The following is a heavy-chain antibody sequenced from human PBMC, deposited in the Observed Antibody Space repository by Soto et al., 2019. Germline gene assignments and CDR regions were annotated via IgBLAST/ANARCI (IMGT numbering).Heavy chain of an antibody. Sequence: GGSLRLSCAASGFTFSSYGMHWVRQAPGKGLEWVAVIWYDGSNKYYADSVKGRFTISRDNSKNTLYLQMNSLRAEDTAVYYCARDGTPLGIVGGDFDYWGQGTLVTVSS. V-gene: IGHV3-33*01. CDR2: IWYDGSNK. J-gene: IGHJ4*02. CDR1: GFTFSSYG. CDR3: ARDGTPLGIVGGDFDY. D-gene: IGHD1-26*01.